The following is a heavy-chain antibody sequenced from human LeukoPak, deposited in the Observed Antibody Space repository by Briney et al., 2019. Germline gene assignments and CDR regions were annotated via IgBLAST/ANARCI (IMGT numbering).Heavy chain of an antibody. D-gene: IGHD2-2*01. CDR3: SRSAFDI. V-gene: IGHV4-34*01. Sequence: SETLSLTCAVYGGSFSGYYWSWIRQPPGKGLEWIGSIYYSGSTYYNPSLKSRVTISVDTSKNQFSLYCARQELGYCDSIGCSRSAFDIWGQGTVVTVSS. J-gene: IGHJ3*02. CDR1: GGSFSGYY. CDR2: IYYSGST.